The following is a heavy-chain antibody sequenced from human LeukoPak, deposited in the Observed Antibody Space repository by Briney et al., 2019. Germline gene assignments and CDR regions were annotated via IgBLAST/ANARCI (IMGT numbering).Heavy chain of an antibody. CDR1: GYRFTSYW. D-gene: IGHD1-20*01. Sequence: GESLKISCKGSGYRFTSYWIAWVRQMPGKGLGWMGIIYPGDSDTRYSPSFQGQVTISADKSTSTAYLQWSSLKASDTAMYYCARAYNSNRNWFDPWGQGTPVTVSS. J-gene: IGHJ5*02. CDR3: ARAYNSNRNWFDP. CDR2: IYPGDSDT. V-gene: IGHV5-51*01.